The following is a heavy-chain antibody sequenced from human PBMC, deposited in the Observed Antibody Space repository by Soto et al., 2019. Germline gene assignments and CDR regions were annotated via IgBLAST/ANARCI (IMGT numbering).Heavy chain of an antibody. CDR3: ANYGSGRYYYYYGMDV. D-gene: IGHD3-10*01. Sequence: SETLSLTCAVYGGSLSGYYWSWIRQPPGKGLEWIGEINHSGSTNYNPSLKSRVTISVDTSKNQFSLKLRSVTAADTAVYYCANYGSGRYYYYYGMDVWGQGTTVTVSS. J-gene: IGHJ6*02. CDR1: GGSLSGYY. V-gene: IGHV4-34*01. CDR2: INHSGST.